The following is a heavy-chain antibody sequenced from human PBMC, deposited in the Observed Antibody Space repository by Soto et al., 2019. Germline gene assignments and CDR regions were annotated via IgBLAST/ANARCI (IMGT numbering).Heavy chain of an antibody. CDR2: IYYSGST. V-gene: IGHV4-59*08. Sequence: SETLSLTCTVSGGSISSYYWSWIRQPPGKGLEWIGYIYYSGSTNYNPSLKSRVTISVDTSKNQLSQKLSSVTAADTAVYYCARSPYDFWSGYSVPSWFDPWGQGTLVTVSS. CDR1: GGSISSYY. CDR3: ARSPYDFWSGYSVPSWFDP. J-gene: IGHJ5*02. D-gene: IGHD3-3*01.